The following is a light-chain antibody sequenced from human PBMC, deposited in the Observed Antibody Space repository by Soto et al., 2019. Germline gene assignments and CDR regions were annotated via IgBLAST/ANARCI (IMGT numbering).Light chain of an antibody. Sequence: QSVLTQPASVSASPGQSITISCTGTSSDVGAYTSVSWYQQHPGKVPKVVIYEVSNRPSGGSNRFSGSKSGNTASLTISGLQAEDEADYYCSPYAGSSNVFGTGTKGTVL. CDR2: EVS. CDR1: SSDVGAYTS. CDR3: SPYAGSSNV. J-gene: IGLJ1*01. V-gene: IGLV2-14*01.